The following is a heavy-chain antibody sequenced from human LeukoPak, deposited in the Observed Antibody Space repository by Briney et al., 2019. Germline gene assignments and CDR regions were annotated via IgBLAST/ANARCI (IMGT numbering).Heavy chain of an antibody. CDR2: ISSSGSTI. J-gene: IGHJ1*01. CDR3: ARDGGITGTDL. Sequence: GGSLRLSCAASGLTFSNAWMRWVRQAPGKGLEWVSYISSSGSTIYYADSVKGRFTISRDNAKNSLYLQMNSLRAEDTAVYYCARDGGITGTDLWGQGTLVTVSS. D-gene: IGHD1-7*01. CDR1: GLTFSNAW. V-gene: IGHV3-11*04.